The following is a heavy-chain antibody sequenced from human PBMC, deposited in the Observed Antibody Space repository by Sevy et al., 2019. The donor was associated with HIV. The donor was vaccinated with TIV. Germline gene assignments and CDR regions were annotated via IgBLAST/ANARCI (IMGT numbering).Heavy chain of an antibody. CDR1: GYTFTGYY. D-gene: IGHD2-8*01. CDR2: INPNSGGT. J-gene: IGHJ5*02. CDR3: ARGSCIVLMVYTPHS. Sequence: ASVKVSCKASGYTFTGYYMHWVRQAPGQGLEWMGRINPNSGGTNYAQKFQGRVTMTRDTSISTAYMELSRLRSDDTAVYYCARGSCIVLMVYTPHSWGQGTLVTVSS. V-gene: IGHV1-2*06.